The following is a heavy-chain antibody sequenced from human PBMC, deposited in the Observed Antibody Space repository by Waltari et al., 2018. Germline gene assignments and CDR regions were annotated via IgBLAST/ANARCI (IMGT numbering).Heavy chain of an antibody. CDR2: IYYSGST. D-gene: IGHD6-19*01. CDR3: ARTVAGTFDY. Sequence: QVQLQESGSGLVKPSETLSLTCTVSGGSISSYYWSWIRQPPGKGLEWIGYIYYSGSTNYNPSLKSRVTISVDTSKNQFSLKLSSVTAADTAVYYCARTVAGTFDYWGQGTLVTVSS. J-gene: IGHJ4*02. V-gene: IGHV4-59*01. CDR1: GGSISSYY.